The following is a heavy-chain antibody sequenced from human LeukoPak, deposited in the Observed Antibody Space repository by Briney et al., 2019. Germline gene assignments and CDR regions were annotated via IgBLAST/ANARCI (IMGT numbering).Heavy chain of an antibody. Sequence: GASVKVSCKASGYTFTSYDINWVRQATGQGLEWMGWMNPSRDNTGYAQKFQGRLSLTRNTSISTAYMELSSLRSEDTAVYYCARDYGGNSGWFDPWGQGTLVTVSS. J-gene: IGHJ5*02. CDR1: GYTFTSYD. CDR3: ARDYGGNSGWFDP. V-gene: IGHV1-8*01. D-gene: IGHD4-23*01. CDR2: MNPSRDNT.